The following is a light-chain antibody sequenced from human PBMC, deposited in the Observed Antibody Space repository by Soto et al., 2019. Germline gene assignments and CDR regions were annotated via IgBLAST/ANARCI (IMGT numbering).Light chain of an antibody. CDR1: QSVSSSS. J-gene: IGKJ1*01. CDR3: QQYRT. V-gene: IGKV3-20*01. CDR2: EAS. Sequence: EIVLTQSPGTLSLSPGERATLSCRASQSVSSSSLAWYQQNPGQAPRLLLYEASSRATGIPDRFSGSGSGTDFTLTISRLEPEDFAVYYCQQYRTFGQGTKGDIK.